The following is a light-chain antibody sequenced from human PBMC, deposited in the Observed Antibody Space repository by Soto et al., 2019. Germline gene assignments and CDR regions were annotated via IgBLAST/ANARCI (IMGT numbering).Light chain of an antibody. CDR2: GAS. CDR1: QFVSTN. J-gene: IGKJ1*01. Sequence: EIVMTQSPATLSVSPGDRATLSCRASQFVSTNLAWYQQTPGQAPRLLIYGASTRVNGIPARFSGSGAGTELIRTISSLKSEDVVVYYCQQYNDWHTWTFGQGTKVDIK. V-gene: IGKV3-15*01. CDR3: QQYNDWHTWT.